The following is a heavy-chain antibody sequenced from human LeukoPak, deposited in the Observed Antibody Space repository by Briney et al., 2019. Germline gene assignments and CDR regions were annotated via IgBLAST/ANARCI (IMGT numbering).Heavy chain of an antibody. D-gene: IGHD6-6*01. CDR2: IYPGDSDT. CDR1: GYSFTSYW. CDR3: ARRSGVYSSSSLEGGAVWFDP. J-gene: IGHJ5*02. V-gene: IGHV5-51*01. Sequence: GESLKISCKGSGYSFTSYWIGWVRQMPGKGLEWMGIIYPGDSDTRYSPSFQGQVTISADKSISTAYLQWSSLKASDTAMYYCARRSGVYSSSSLEGGAVWFDPWGQGTLVTVSS.